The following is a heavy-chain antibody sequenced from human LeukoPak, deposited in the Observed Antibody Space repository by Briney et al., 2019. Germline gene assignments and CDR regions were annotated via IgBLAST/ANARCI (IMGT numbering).Heavy chain of an antibody. V-gene: IGHV1-18*01. J-gene: IGHJ4*02. CDR1: GYTFTSYG. CDR2: ISAYNGNT. D-gene: IGHD3-22*01. CDR3: ARAVYYDSSGYYYPTDY. Sequence: ASVKVSCKASGYTFTSYGISWVRQAPGQGLEWMGWISAYNGNTNYAQKLQGRVTMTTDTPTSTAYMELRSLRSDDTAVYYCARAVYYDSSGYYYPTDYWGQGTLVTVFS.